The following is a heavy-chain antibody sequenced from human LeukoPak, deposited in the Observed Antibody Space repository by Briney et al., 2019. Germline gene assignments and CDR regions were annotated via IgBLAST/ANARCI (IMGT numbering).Heavy chain of an antibody. Sequence: GGSLXLSCAASGFTFSSYSMNWVRQAPGKGLEWVSYISSSSSTIYYADSVKGRFTISRDNAKNSLYLQMNSLRDEDTAVYYCARDLTYCSGGSCYSGYYYYYGMDVWGQGTTVTVSS. CDR1: GFTFSSYS. CDR3: ARDLTYCSGGSCYSGYYYYYGMDV. V-gene: IGHV3-48*02. D-gene: IGHD2-15*01. J-gene: IGHJ6*02. CDR2: ISSSSSTI.